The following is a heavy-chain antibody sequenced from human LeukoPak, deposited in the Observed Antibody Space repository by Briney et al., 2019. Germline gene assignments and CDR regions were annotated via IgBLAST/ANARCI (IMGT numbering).Heavy chain of an antibody. CDR2: ISGSGGST. D-gene: IGHD3-10*02. Sequence: SGASLRLSCAASGFTFSSYAMSWVRQAPGKGLEWVSAISGSGGSTYYADSVKGRFTISRDNSKNTLYLQMNSLRAEDTAVYYCARAGPPLTMFGALFVDYYFDYWGQGTLVTVSS. J-gene: IGHJ4*02. V-gene: IGHV3-23*01. CDR1: GFTFSSYA. CDR3: ARAGPPLTMFGALFVDYYFDY.